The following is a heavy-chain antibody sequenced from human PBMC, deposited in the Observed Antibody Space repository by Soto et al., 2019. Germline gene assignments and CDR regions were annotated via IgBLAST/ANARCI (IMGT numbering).Heavy chain of an antibody. CDR2: IYPGDSET. CDR1: GYSFRSYW. Sequence: GESLKISCQTFGYSFRSYWIGWVRQMPGKGLEWMGIIYPGDSETRYSPSFQGQVTISADKSISTAYLQWSSLTASDTAMYYCARPLHSNSVRITPVSPDYWGQGTLVTVSS. D-gene: IGHD4-4*01. V-gene: IGHV5-51*01. J-gene: IGHJ4*02. CDR3: ARPLHSNSVRITPVSPDY.